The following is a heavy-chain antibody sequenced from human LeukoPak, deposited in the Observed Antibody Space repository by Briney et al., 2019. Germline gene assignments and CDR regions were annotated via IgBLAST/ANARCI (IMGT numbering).Heavy chain of an antibody. CDR1: GYTFTGYY. Sequence: GASVKVSCKASGYTFTGYYMHWVRQAPGRGLEWMGWINPNSGGTNYAQKFQGRVTMTSDTSISTAYMELSRLRSDDTAVYYCARDLAYGDYIFDYWGQGTLVTVSS. J-gene: IGHJ4*02. V-gene: IGHV1-2*02. CDR3: ARDLAYGDYIFDY. D-gene: IGHD4-17*01. CDR2: INPNSGGT.